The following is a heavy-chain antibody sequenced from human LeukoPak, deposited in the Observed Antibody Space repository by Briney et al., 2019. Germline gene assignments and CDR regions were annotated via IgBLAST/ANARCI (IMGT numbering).Heavy chain of an antibody. V-gene: IGHV3-7*05. CDR3: ARNRGGGSGYSDY. Sequence: GGSLRLSCAASRFTFRGSWMDWVRQAPGKGLEWVAIIKPDGTDKYYVDSVKGRFTVSKDNAKNLLYLQMNSLRAEDTAMYYCARNRGGGSGYSDYWGQGTLVTVSS. J-gene: IGHJ4*02. CDR2: IKPDGTDK. D-gene: IGHD3-22*01. CDR1: RFTFRGSW.